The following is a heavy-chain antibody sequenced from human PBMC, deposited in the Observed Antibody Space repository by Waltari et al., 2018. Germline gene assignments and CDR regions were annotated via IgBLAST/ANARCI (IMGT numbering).Heavy chain of an antibody. CDR1: GGPISSYY. Sequence: QVQLQESGPGLVKPSATLSLTCTATGGPISSYYWSWIRQSPGKGLEWIGYIYYSGSTNYNPSLKSRVTISVDTSKNQFSLKLSSVTAADTAVYYCARAVATKGGFDYWGQGTLVTVSS. D-gene: IGHD6-19*01. V-gene: IGHV4-59*01. J-gene: IGHJ4*02. CDR3: ARAVATKGGFDY. CDR2: IYYSGST.